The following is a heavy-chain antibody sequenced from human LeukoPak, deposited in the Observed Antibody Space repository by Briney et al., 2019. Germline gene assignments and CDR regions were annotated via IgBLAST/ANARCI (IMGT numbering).Heavy chain of an antibody. D-gene: IGHD6-19*01. CDR2: ISAGGFNT. CDR3: ARVPASSGWPYYFDH. V-gene: IGHV3-23*01. Sequence: GGSLRLSCVVSGFTFSSHAMSWVRQAPGKGLEWVSAISAGGFNTYYADSVKGRFSISRDSSKNTLYLQMNSLRVEDTAVHYCARVPASSGWPYYFDHWGQGTPVTVSS. J-gene: IGHJ4*02. CDR1: GFTFSSHA.